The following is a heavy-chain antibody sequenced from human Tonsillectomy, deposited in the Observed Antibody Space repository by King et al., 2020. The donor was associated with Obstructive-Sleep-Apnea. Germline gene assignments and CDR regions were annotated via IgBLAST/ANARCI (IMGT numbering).Heavy chain of an antibody. CDR2: ISYDGSNK. Sequence: VQLVESGGGVVQPGRSLRLSCAVSGFSFSSYAMHWVRQAPGKGLEWVAVISYDGSNKHYADSVKGRFTISRGNSKNTLYLQMNSLRAEDTAVYYCARRRVRGATYYYGMDVWGQGTTVTVSS. J-gene: IGHJ6*02. V-gene: IGHV3-30-3*01. CDR3: ARRRVRGATYYYGMDV. CDR1: GFSFSSYA. D-gene: IGHD3-10*01.